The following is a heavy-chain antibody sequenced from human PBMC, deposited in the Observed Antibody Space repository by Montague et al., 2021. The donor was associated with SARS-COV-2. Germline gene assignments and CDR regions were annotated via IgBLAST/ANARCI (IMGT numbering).Heavy chain of an antibody. CDR2: ISYDGSNK. Sequence: SLRLSCAASGFTFSSYAMHWVRQAPGKGLEWVAVISYDGSNKYYADSVKGRFTISRDNSKNTLYLQMNSLRAEDTAVYYCARVLGGYSGMDVWGQGTTVTVSS. CDR3: ARVLGGYSGMDV. V-gene: IGHV3-30-3*01. J-gene: IGHJ6*02. CDR1: GFTFSSYA. D-gene: IGHD2/OR15-2a*01.